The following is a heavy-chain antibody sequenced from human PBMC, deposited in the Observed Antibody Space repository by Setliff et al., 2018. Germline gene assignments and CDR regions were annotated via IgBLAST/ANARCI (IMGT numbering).Heavy chain of an antibody. J-gene: IGHJ6*03. CDR2: IMPIFGTT. CDR1: GGTFSSYG. CDR3: AREEGRDLSPQSYYYYMDV. V-gene: IGHV1-69*05. Sequence: SVKVSCKASGGTFSSYGINWVRQAPGQGLEWMGGIMPIFGTTNYAQKFQGRVTITTDKTTSTAHMEQSSLTSDDTAVYFCAREEGRDLSPQSYYYYMDVWGKGTTVTVSS.